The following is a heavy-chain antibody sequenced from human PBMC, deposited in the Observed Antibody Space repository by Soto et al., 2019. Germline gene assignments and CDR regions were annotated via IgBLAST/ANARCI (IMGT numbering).Heavy chain of an antibody. Sequence: LRLSCAASGFTFSSYWMSWVRQAPGKGLEWVANIKQDGSEKYYVDSVKGRFTISRDNAKNSLYLQMNSLRAEDTAVYYCAREDIVVVPAAPLTDNWFDPWGQGTLVTVSS. J-gene: IGHJ5*02. CDR3: AREDIVVVPAAPLTDNWFDP. D-gene: IGHD2-2*01. CDR2: IKQDGSEK. V-gene: IGHV3-7*03. CDR1: GFTFSSYW.